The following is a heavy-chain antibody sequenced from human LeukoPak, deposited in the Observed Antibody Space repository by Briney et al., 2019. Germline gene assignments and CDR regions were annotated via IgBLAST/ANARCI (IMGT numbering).Heavy chain of an antibody. V-gene: IGHV4-34*01. CDR3: ARGGPYYYDSSGYYYVDY. CDR2: INHSGST. Sequence: PSETLSLTCAVYGGSFSGYYWSWIRQPPGKGLEWIGEINHSGSTNYNPSLKSRVTISVDTSKNQFSLKLSSVTAADTAVYYCARGGPYYYDSSGYYYVDYWGQGTLVTVSS. D-gene: IGHD3-22*01. J-gene: IGHJ4*02. CDR1: GGSFSGYY.